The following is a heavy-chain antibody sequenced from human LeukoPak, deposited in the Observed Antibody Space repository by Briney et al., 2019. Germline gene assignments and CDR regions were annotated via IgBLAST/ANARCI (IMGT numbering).Heavy chain of an antibody. CDR3: ARARDHDAFDI. J-gene: IGHJ3*02. CDR1: GGTFSRYT. CDR2: IIPILGIA. Sequence: GASVKVSCKASGGTFSRYTISWVRQAPGQGREWMGRIIPILGIANYAQKFQGRVTITEDKSTSTAYMELSSLRSEDTAVYYRARARDHDAFDIWGQGTMVTVSS. V-gene: IGHV1-69*02.